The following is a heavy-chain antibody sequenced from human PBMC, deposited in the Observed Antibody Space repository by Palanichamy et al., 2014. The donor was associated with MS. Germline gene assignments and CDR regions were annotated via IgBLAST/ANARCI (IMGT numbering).Heavy chain of an antibody. CDR3: ARDSGTAFDF. CDR2: INPGNGYT. V-gene: IGHV1-3*01. J-gene: IGHJ4*02. CDR1: GYIFTNYV. D-gene: IGHD1-1*01. Sequence: QVQLVQSGAEMKKPGASVKVSCKASGYIFTNYVMHWVRQAPGQRLEWMGWINPGNGYTKISQKFQGRVSITRDTSASTAYMELSSLRSEDTATFYCARDSGTAFDFWGQGTLVTVSS.